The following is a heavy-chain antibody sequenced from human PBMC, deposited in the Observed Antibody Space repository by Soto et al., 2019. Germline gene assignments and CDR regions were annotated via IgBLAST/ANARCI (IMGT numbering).Heavy chain of an antibody. CDR2: ISYDGTNK. CDR1: GFTFSTYA. CDR3: ARDGGSY. J-gene: IGHJ4*02. Sequence: QVQLVESGGGVVQPGRSLRLSCAASGFTFSTYAMHWVRQAPGKGLEWVAVISYDGTNKYYADSVKGRFTISRDNSKNPLYLQMNSLRAEDTAVYYCARDGGSYWGQGTPVIVSS. V-gene: IGHV3-30-3*01. D-gene: IGHD3-16*01.